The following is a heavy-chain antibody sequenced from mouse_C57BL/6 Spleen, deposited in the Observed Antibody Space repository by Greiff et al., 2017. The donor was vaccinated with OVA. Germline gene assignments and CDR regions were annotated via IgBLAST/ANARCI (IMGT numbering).Heavy chain of an antibody. J-gene: IGHJ4*01. CDR2: IWTGGGT. CDR1: GFSLTSYA. CDR3: ARNFDHGNLSYYYAMDY. D-gene: IGHD6-2*01. V-gene: IGHV2-9-1*01. Sequence: VQLQESGPGLVAPSQSLSITCTVSGFSLTSYAISWVRQPPGKGLEWLGVIWTGGGTNYNSALKSRLSISKDNSKSQVFLKMNSLQTDDTARYYCARNFDHGNLSYYYAMDYWGQGTSVTVSS.